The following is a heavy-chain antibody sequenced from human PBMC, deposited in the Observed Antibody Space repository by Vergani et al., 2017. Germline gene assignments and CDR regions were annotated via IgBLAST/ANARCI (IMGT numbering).Heavy chain of an antibody. CDR3: ARHKSQLWFGEGHYYYGMDV. V-gene: IGHV1-18*01. Sequence: QVQLVQSGAEVKKPGASVKVSCKASGYTFTSYGISWVRQAPGQGLEWMGWISAYNGNTNYAQKLQGRVTMTTDTSTSTAYMELRSLRSDDTAMYYCARHKSQLWFGEGHYYYGMDVWGQGTTVTVSS. D-gene: IGHD3-10*01. J-gene: IGHJ6*02. CDR1: GYTFTSYG. CDR2: ISAYNGNT.